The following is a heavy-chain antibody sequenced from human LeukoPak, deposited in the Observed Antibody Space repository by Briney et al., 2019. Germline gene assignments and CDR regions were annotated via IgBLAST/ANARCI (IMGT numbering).Heavy chain of an antibody. J-gene: IGHJ4*02. Sequence: GGSLRLSCAASGFTFSSYAMSWVRQAPGKGLEWVSAISGSGGSTYYADSVKGRFTISRDNSKNSLYLQMNSLRAEDTAMYYCARDSGYNAFDYWGPGTLVTVSS. CDR2: ISGSGGST. CDR1: GFTFSSYA. D-gene: IGHD5-12*01. CDR3: ARDSGYNAFDY. V-gene: IGHV3-23*01.